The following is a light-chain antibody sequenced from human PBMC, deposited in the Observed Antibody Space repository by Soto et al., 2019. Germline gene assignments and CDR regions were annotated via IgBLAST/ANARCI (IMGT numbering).Light chain of an antibody. Sequence: VLTQSPDTLSLSPGERATLSCRASERISSNFLAWYQQRPGQAPRLLIYGASTRASGIPDRFSGSGSGTDFALTISRLEPEDFAVFSCQQYGTSPFTFVPGTTVEIK. CDR1: ERISSNF. V-gene: IGKV3-20*01. CDR2: GAS. J-gene: IGKJ3*01. CDR3: QQYGTSPFT.